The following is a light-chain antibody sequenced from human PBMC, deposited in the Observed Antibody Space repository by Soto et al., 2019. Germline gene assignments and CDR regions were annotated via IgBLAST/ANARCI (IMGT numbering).Light chain of an antibody. CDR1: ESVFFSSNNRNY. CDR2: WAS. J-gene: IGKJ2*01. V-gene: IGKV4-1*01. CDR3: QQYIKTPRT. Sequence: DIVMTQSPDSLAVSLGERATINCRSSESVFFSSNNRNYLAWYQQKPRQPPKLLIYWASTRESGVPGRFSGSGSGTDFTHTISSLQAEDIAVYYWQQYIKTPRTFGQGTKLEIK.